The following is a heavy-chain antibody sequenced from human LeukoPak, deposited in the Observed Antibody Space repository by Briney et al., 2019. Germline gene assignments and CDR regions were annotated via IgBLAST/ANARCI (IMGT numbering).Heavy chain of an antibody. CDR3: ARDLGRVANDYYFDS. J-gene: IGHJ4*02. V-gene: IGHV4-38-2*02. CDR1: GYSISSGYY. D-gene: IGHD4/OR15-4a*01. Sequence: SETLSLTCTVSGYSISSGYYWGWIRQPPGKGLEWIGYIDNGGSPKYSPSLRSRVTISVVTSKNQFSLKLNSVTAADTAVYYCARDLGRVANDYYFDSWGQGTLVTVSS. CDR2: IDNGGSP.